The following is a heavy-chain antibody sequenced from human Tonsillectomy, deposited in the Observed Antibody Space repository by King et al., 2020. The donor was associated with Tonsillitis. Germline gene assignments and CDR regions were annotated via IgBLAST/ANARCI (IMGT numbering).Heavy chain of an antibody. J-gene: IGHJ4*02. V-gene: IGHV3-15*01. CDR1: GFTFSNAW. CDR3: TIAPDYGDYVYY. D-gene: IGHD4-17*01. CDR2: IKSKTDGGTT. Sequence: VQLVESGGGLVKPGGSLRLSCAASGFTFSNAWMSWVRQAPGKGLEWVGRIKSKTDGGTTDYAAPVKGRFTISRDDSKNTLYLQMNSLKTEDTAVYYCTIAPDYGDYVYYWGQGTLVTVSS.